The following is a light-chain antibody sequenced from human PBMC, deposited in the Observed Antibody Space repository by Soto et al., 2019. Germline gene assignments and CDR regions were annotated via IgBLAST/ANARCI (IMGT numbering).Light chain of an antibody. V-gene: IGLV1-44*01. Sequence: QSVLTQPPSASGTPGQRVTISCSGSSCNIGSNTVNWYQQLPETAPQILIYSHDHRPSAVRDRFSVSKSGTSASVAISRLQSEDEADYHCASRDDSPTGPFVFGAGTKLTVL. J-gene: IGLJ1*01. CDR3: ASRDDSPTGPFV. CDR1: SCNIGSNT. CDR2: SHD.